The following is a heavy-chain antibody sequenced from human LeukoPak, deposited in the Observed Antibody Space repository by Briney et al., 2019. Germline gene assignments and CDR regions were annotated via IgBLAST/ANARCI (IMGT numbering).Heavy chain of an antibody. CDR3: AKRSSSGYYSYYFDY. V-gene: IGHV3-23*01. CDR2: ISGSGGST. D-gene: IGHD3-22*01. CDR1: GFTFSSYD. Sequence: GGSLRLSGAASGFTFSSYDMSWVRQAPGKGLDWVSAISGSGGSTYYADSVKGRFTISRDNSKNTLYLQMNSLRAEDTAVYYCAKRSSSGYYSYYFDYWGQGTLVTVSS. J-gene: IGHJ4*02.